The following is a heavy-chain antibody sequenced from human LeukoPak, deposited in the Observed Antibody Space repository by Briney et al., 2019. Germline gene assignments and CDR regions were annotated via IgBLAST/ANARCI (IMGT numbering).Heavy chain of an antibody. CDR3: ARVKISGDVDY. V-gene: IGHV4-34*01. CDR1: GGSFSGYY. CDR2: INHSGST. Sequence: ETSETLSLTCAVYGGSFSGYYWSWIRQPPGKGLEWIGEINHSGSTNYNPSLKSRVTISVDTSKNQFSLKLSSVTAADTAVYYCARVKISGDVDYWGQGTLVTVSS. D-gene: IGHD7-27*01. J-gene: IGHJ4*02.